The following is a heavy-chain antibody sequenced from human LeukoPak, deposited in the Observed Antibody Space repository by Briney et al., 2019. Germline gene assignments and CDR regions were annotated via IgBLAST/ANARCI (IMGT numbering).Heavy chain of an antibody. D-gene: IGHD1-1*01. CDR1: GYTFTSYA. CDR2: IDTNTGNP. Sequence: ASVKVSCKASGYTFTSYAMNWVQQAPGQELEWMGWIDTNTGNPTYAQGFTGRFVFSLDTSVSTAYLQISSLKAEDTAVYYCARDLLDPDDYWGQGTLVTVSS. J-gene: IGHJ4*02. CDR3: ARDLLDPDDY. V-gene: IGHV7-4-1*02.